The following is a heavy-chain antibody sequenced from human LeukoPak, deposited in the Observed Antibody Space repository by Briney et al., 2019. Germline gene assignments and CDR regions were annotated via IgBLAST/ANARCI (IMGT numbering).Heavy chain of an antibody. D-gene: IGHD3-3*01. CDR2: IYYSGST. V-gene: IGHV4-39*01. J-gene: IGHJ4*02. CDR3: ARHGNDFWSGYYSGNFDY. Sequence: SETLSLTCTVSGGSISSSSYYWGWIRQPPGKGLEWIGSIYYSGSTYYNPSLKSRVTISVDTSKNQFYLKLRSVAAADTAVYYCARHGNDFWSGYYSGNFDYWGQGTLVTVSS. CDR1: GGSISSSSYY.